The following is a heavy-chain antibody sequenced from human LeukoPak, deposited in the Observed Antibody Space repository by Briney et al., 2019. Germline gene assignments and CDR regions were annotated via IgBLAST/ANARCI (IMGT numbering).Heavy chain of an antibody. V-gene: IGHV4-59*12. CDR2: IDYRGST. J-gene: IGHJ3*02. CDR3: ARGDYYDSSGYPDAFDT. Sequence: PSETLSLTCTVSGDSISTYYWSWIRQPPGKGLERIAYIDYRGSTTYNPSLRSRVTISVDTSRNQFSLKLYSVTAADTAVYYCARGDYYDSSGYPDAFDTWGQGTMVTVSS. D-gene: IGHD3-22*01. CDR1: GDSISTYY.